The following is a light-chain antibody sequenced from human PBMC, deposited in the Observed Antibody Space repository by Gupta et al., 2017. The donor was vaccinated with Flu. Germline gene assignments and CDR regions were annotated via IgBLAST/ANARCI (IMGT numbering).Light chain of an antibody. Sequence: DIQMTQSPSSLSASVGDRVTITCRASQSIRNYINWYQQKPGKAPKLLIYTASSLQSEVPSRFSGSGSGTGFTLTISSLQPEDFATYYCQQFYDIPFTFGPGTKVDVK. V-gene: IGKV1-39*01. CDR2: TAS. CDR1: QSIRNY. CDR3: QQFYDIPFT. J-gene: IGKJ3*01.